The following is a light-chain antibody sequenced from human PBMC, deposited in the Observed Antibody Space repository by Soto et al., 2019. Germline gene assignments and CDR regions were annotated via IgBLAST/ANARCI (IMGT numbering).Light chain of an antibody. CDR1: SSNIGAGYP. CDR3: QSYDSSLSRRWV. CDR2: G. J-gene: IGLJ3*02. V-gene: IGLV1-40*01. Sequence: QSVLTQPPSVSGAPGQRVTISCTGSSSNIGAGYPVHWYQQLPGTAPKLLVAGNRPSGVPDRFSVSKSSASASLALTGLQAEDEADYYCQSYDSSLSRRWVFGGGTKLTVL.